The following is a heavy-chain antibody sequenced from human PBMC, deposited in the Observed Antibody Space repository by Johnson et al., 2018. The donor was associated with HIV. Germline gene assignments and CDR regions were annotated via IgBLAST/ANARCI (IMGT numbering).Heavy chain of an antibody. V-gene: IGHV3-30*04. CDR3: ARRQYCSTWQVAFDV. CDR2: ISYDGSNK. Sequence: QVQLVESGGGVVQPGRSLRLSCAASGFTFSSYAMHWVRQAPGKGLEWVAVISYDGSNKYYADSVKGRFTISRDNSKNTLYLQMNSLRPEDTAVYYCARRQYCSTWQVAFDVWGRGTTVTVSS. CDR1: GFTFSSYA. D-gene: IGHD6-13*01. J-gene: IGHJ3*01.